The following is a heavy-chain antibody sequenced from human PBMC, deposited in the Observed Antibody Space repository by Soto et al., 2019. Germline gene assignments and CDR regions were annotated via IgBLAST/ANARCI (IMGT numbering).Heavy chain of an antibody. CDR1: GYTFTSYG. CDR2: ISAYNGNT. J-gene: IGHJ3*02. V-gene: IGHV1-18*01. D-gene: IGHD2-2*01. CDR3: AREEHPLGYCSSTSCPVDAFDI. Sequence: ASVKVSCKASGYTFTSYGISWVRQAPGQGLERMGWISAYNGNTNYAQKLQGRVTMTTDTSTSTAYMELRSLRSDDTAVYYCAREEHPLGYCSSTSCPVDAFDIWGQGTMVTVSS.